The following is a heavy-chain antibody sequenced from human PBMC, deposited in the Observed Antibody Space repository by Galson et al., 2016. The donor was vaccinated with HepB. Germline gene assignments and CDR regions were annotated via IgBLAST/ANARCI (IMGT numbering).Heavy chain of an antibody. CDR1: GGPITTSGYH. Sequence: LSLTCTVSGGPITTSGYHWGWVRQPPGSGLEWIGSVHYNVGASYKSTLQSRVTISVDTSKNQFSLKLTSVTAADTAVYYCARHGDGFRAAAGDYWGHGTLVTVSS. V-gene: IGHV4-39*01. CDR3: ARHGDGFRAAAGDY. J-gene: IGHJ4*01. CDR2: VHYNVGA. D-gene: IGHD6-13*01.